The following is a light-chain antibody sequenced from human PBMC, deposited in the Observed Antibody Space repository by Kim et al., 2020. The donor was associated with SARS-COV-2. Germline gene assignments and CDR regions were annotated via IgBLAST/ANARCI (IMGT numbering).Light chain of an antibody. J-gene: IGLJ3*02. Sequence: PAKTATITCGGNNIGSESLHWYQQRPGQAPVLLIYHDTDRPSGIPERFSASKSGNTATLTITRVEAGDEADYYCHLWDSDSDHWVFGGGTQLTVL. V-gene: IGLV3-21*04. CDR1: NIGSES. CDR2: HDT. CDR3: HLWDSDSDHWV.